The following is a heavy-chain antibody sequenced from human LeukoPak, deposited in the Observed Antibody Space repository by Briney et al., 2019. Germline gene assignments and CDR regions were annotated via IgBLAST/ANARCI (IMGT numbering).Heavy chain of an antibody. V-gene: IGHV1-69*13. CDR3: ARDRSSGTFDSFGI. D-gene: IGHD1-26*01. CDR1: GGTFSNYA. J-gene: IGHJ3*02. Sequence: SVTVSCKASGGTFSNYAISWVRQAPGQGLEWLGGIIPIFGPPNTAQKFLGRVTITADESTSTVHMELSSLTSEDTAMYYCARDRSSGTFDSFGIWGPGTMVTVSS. CDR2: IIPIFGPP.